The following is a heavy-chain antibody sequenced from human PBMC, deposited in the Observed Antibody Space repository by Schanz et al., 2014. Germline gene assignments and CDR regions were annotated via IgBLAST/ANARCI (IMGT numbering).Heavy chain of an antibody. Sequence: QVHLVQSGAEVKKPGASVNVSCKASGYTFMRYGTSWVRQARGQGLEWMGWISAYNGDTNYALKLQGRVTMTTDTSTGTAYMELRSLRSDDTALYYCTRGGYSYALSAFDIWGQGTMVTVSS. J-gene: IGHJ3*02. CDR1: GYTFMRYG. V-gene: IGHV1-18*04. D-gene: IGHD5-18*01. CDR3: TRGGYSYALSAFDI. CDR2: ISAYNGDT.